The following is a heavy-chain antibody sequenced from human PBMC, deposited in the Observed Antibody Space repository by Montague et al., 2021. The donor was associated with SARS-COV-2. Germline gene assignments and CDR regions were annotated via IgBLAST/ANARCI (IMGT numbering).Heavy chain of an antibody. Sequence: SLRLSCAASGFTFDDYAMHWVRQAPGKALEWVSGISWSSNSIGYGDSVKGLFTISRDNAKSSLYLQMNSLRAEDTAVYYCARDAGTGGYDFLTGYYRVFDYWGQGTLVTVSS. J-gene: IGHJ4*02. CDR2: ISWSSNSI. CDR1: GFTFDDYA. V-gene: IGHV3-9*01. CDR3: ARDAGTGGYDFLTGYYRVFDY. D-gene: IGHD3-9*01.